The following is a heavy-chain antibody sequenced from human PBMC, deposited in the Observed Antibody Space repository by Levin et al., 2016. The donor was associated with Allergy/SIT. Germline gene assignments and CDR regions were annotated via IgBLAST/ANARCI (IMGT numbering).Heavy chain of an antibody. Sequence: VRQAPGKGLEWVAVISYDGSNKYYADSVKGRFTISRDNSKNTLYLQMNSLRAEDTAVYYCAKALYYYGSGSYFAYWGQGTLVTSPQ. CDR2: ISYDGSNK. D-gene: IGHD3-10*01. V-gene: IGHV3-30*18. CDR3: AKALYYYGSGSYFAY. J-gene: IGHJ4*02.